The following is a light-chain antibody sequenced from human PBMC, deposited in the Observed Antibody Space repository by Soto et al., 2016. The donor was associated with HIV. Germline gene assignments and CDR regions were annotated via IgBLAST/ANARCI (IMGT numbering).Light chain of an antibody. V-gene: IGLV3-21*03. J-gene: IGLJ2*01. CDR2: DDS. CDR1: NVGSKS. Sequence: SYVLTQPPSLSVAPRKTARITCGGNNVGSKSVQWYQQKPGQAPILVLYDDSDRPSGIPERFSGSNSGDTATLTISRVEAGDEADYYCQVWDASIDLVVFGGGTKLTVL. CDR3: QVWDASIDLVV.